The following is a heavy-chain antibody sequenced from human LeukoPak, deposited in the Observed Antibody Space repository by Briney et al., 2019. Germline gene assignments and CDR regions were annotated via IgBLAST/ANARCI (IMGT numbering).Heavy chain of an antibody. J-gene: IGHJ4*02. CDR2: VIPIFGTA. Sequence: SVKVSCKASGGTFSSYAISWVRQAPGQGLEWMGGVIPIFGTANYAQKFQGTGTITADESTSTAYMEMSSLRAADTAVYYCATHYTAMAPFDYWGQGNLVTVSS. CDR3: ATHYTAMAPFDY. V-gene: IGHV1-69*13. CDR1: GGTFSSYA. D-gene: IGHD5-18*01.